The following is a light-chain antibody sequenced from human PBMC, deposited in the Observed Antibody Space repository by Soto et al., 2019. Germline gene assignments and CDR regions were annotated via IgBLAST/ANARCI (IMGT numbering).Light chain of an antibody. CDR3: AVWDDSLNGLV. Sequence: QAVVTQPPSASGTPGQRVTISCSGSSSNIGSNTVNWYQQLPGTAPKLLMYSNDKRPSGVPDRFSGSKSGTSASLAISGLQSEDEADYYCAVWDDSLNGLVFGGGTKLTVL. CDR2: SND. V-gene: IGLV1-44*01. J-gene: IGLJ2*01. CDR1: SSNIGSNT.